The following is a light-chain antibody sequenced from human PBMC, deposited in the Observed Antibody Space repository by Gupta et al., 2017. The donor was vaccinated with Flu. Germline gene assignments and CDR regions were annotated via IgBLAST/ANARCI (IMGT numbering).Light chain of an antibody. J-gene: IGLJ2*01. CDR3: SSYAGSNNCVV. Sequence: QSALTQPPSASGSPGQSVTISCTGTSDDVGGYNYVSWHRQHPGKAPQTLIFDVTKRPSGVPARFSGSKSGNTTSLTVSGLQAEDEADYYCSSYAGSNNCVVFGGGTKLTVL. CDR1: SDDVGGYNY. V-gene: IGLV2-8*01. CDR2: DVT.